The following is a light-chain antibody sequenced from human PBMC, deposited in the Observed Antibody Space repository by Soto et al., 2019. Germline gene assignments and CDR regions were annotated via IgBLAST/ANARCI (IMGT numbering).Light chain of an antibody. CDR3: QSYDSSLSGYV. J-gene: IGLJ1*01. V-gene: IGLV1-40*01. Sequence: QSVLTQPPSVSKSPGQRVTISCTRSSSNIGAGYEAHWYQQVPGTAPKLLIYENNNRPSGVPDRFSGSKSGTSASLAITGLQAEDEAEYYCQSYDSSLSGYVFGTGTKLTVL. CDR1: SSNIGAGYE. CDR2: ENN.